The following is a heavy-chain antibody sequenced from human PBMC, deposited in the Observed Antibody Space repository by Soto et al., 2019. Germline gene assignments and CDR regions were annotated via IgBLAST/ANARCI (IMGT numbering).Heavy chain of an antibody. D-gene: IGHD2-2*01. V-gene: IGHV3-7*03. J-gene: IGHJ4*02. CDR2: IKQDASER. Sequence: GGSLRLSCVASGFTYSKYWMSWARQAPGKGLEWVANIKQDASERNYMDSVRGRFTISRDNAKNSVYLQMDSLRAEDTAVYYCARDSRTLFETNRVRSDYWGQGTLVTVSS. CDR3: ARDSRTLFETNRVRSDY. CDR1: GFTYSKYW.